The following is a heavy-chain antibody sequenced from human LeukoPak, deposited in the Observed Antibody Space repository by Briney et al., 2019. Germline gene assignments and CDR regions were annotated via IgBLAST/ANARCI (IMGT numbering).Heavy chain of an antibody. Sequence: GGSLRLSCAASGFTVSSNYMSWVRQAPGKGLEWVAVISYDGSNKYYADSVKGRFTISRDNSKNTLYLQMNSLRAEDTAVYYCAKDRGAAAARFGYWGQGTLVTVSS. D-gene: IGHD6-13*01. V-gene: IGHV3-30*18. J-gene: IGHJ4*02. CDR1: GFTVSSNY. CDR2: ISYDGSNK. CDR3: AKDRGAAAARFGY.